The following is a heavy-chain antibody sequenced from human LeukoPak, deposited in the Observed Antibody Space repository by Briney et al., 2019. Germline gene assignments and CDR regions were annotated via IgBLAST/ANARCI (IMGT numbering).Heavy chain of an antibody. CDR3: ARAYYYGSGSYYKMGTGWFDP. Sequence: SVKVSCKASGGTFSSYAISWVRQAPGQGLEWMGGIIPIFGTANYAQKFQGRVTITADESTSTAYMELSSLRSEDPAVYYCARAYYYGSGSYYKMGTGWFDPWGQGTLVTVSS. CDR2: IIPIFGTA. J-gene: IGHJ5*02. V-gene: IGHV1-69*13. D-gene: IGHD3-10*01. CDR1: GGTFSSYA.